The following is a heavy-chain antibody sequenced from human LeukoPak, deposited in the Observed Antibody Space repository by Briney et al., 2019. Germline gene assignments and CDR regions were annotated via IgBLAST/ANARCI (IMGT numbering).Heavy chain of an antibody. D-gene: IGHD2-2*01. CDR3: AKDSADIVVVPAARADYYYYMDV. CDR2: IRYDGSNK. J-gene: IGHJ6*03. CDR1: GFTFSDYY. V-gene: IGHV3-30*02. Sequence: PGGSLRLSCAASGFTFSDYYMSWICQAPGKGLEWAAFIRYDGSNKYYADSVKGRFTISRDNSKNTLYLQMNSLRAEDTAVYYCAKDSADIVVVPAARADYYYYMDVWGKGTTVTISS.